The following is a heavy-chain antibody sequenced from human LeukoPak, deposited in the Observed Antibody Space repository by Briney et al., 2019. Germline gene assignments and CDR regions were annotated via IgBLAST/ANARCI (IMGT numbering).Heavy chain of an antibody. CDR3: ARIRSSLTVDY. CDR1: GGSIGSYF. CDR2: IFYTGST. V-gene: IGHV4-59*01. D-gene: IGHD3-10*01. J-gene: IGHJ4*02. Sequence: SETLSLTCTLSGGSIGSYFWSWIRQPPGKGLEWIGYIFYTGSTNYSPSLKSRVTMSLDTSKNQFSLNLTSVTAADTAVYFCARIRSSLTVDYWGQGTLVSASS.